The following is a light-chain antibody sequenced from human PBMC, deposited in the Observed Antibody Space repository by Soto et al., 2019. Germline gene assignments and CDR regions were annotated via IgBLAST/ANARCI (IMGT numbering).Light chain of an antibody. V-gene: IGKV3-20*01. Sequence: EIVLTQSRCTLSLSPGERATLSCRASQSVSSSYLAWYQQKPGQAPRLLIYGASSRATGIPDRFRGSGSGTDFTLTISRLDPEDFAVYYCQQYGSSPRTFDQGTKVEIK. CDR3: QQYGSSPRT. CDR2: GAS. CDR1: QSVSSSY. J-gene: IGKJ1*01.